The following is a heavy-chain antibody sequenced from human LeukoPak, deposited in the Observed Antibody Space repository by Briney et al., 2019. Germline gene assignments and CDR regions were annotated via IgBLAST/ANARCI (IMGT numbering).Heavy chain of an antibody. V-gene: IGHV1-2*06. Sequence: ASVKVSXKASGYTFTGYYMHWVRQAPGQGLEWMGRINPNSGGTNYAQKFQGRVTMTRDTSISTAYMELSRLRSDDTAVYYCARDRNDFWSGYYNWFDPWGQGTLVTVSS. CDR1: GYTFTGYY. CDR2: INPNSGGT. J-gene: IGHJ5*02. D-gene: IGHD3-3*01. CDR3: ARDRNDFWSGYYNWFDP.